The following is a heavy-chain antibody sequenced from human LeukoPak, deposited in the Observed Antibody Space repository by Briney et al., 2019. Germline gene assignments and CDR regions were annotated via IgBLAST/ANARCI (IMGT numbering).Heavy chain of an antibody. CDR1: GFTFSSYA. D-gene: IGHD3-10*01. J-gene: IGHJ4*02. V-gene: IGHV3-23*01. CDR3: ARRGSGSYSHFDY. Sequence: GGSLRLSCAASGFTFSSYAMRWVRQAPGKGREWVSAVTGSGGTTYYADSVKGRFTISRDNSKNTLYLQMNSLRAEDTAVYYCARRGSGSYSHFDYWGQGTLATVSS. CDR2: VTGSGGTT.